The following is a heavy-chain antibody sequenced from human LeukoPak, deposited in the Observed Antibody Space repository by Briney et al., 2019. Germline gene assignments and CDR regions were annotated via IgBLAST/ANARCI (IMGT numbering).Heavy chain of an antibody. D-gene: IGHD6-13*01. CDR1: GFTFSNYW. V-gene: IGHV3-21*01. J-gene: IGHJ4*02. CDR2: ISSSSSYI. CDR3: ARDRGGPIAAAYFDY. Sequence: GGSLRLSCAASGFTFSNYWMSWVRQAPGKGLEWVSSISSSSSYIYYADSVKGRFTISRDNAKNSLYLQMNSLRAEDTAVYYCARDRGGPIAAAYFDYWGQGTLVTVSS.